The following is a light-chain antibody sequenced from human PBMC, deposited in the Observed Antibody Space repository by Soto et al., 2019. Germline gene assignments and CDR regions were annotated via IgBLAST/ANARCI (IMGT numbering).Light chain of an antibody. CDR2: EAA. CDR3: QQYNSYPLT. J-gene: IGKJ4*01. CDR1: QNIYKW. V-gene: IGKV1-5*01. Sequence: DIQMTQSPSPLSASVGDTVTISCRASQNIYKWLAWYQQKPQKAPKVLIFEAAGLESGVSSRFRGSGSGTEFTLTISSLQPDDLATYYCQQYNSYPLTFGGGTKVEL.